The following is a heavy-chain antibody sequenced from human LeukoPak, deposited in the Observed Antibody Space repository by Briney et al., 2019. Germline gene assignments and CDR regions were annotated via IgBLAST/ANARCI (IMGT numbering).Heavy chain of an antibody. Sequence: SGTLSLTCAVSGGSISSSNWWSWVRQPPGRGLEWIGEIYHSGSTNYNPSLKSRVTISVDKSKNQFSLKLSSVTAADTAVYYCARTYSSSWPYYGMDVWGQGTTVTVSS. D-gene: IGHD6-13*01. J-gene: IGHJ6*02. CDR3: ARTYSSSWPYYGMDV. CDR1: GGSISSSNW. V-gene: IGHV4-4*02. CDR2: IYHSGST.